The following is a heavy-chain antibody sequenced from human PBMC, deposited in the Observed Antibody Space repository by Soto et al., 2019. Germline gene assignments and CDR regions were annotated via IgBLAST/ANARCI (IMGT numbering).Heavy chain of an antibody. CDR2: VYPGDSET. CDR3: ARPKAYFYDSRGHPYYYFAH. Sequence: GESLKISCKGSGYNFRGYWIGWVRQMPGKGLEWMGIVYPGDSETRYSPSFQGHVTISADKSTSAAYLQWNSLKASDTAIYYYARPKAYFYDSRGHPYYYFAHWGQGPLFTVSS. J-gene: IGHJ4*02. CDR1: GYNFRGYW. D-gene: IGHD3-22*01. V-gene: IGHV5-51*01.